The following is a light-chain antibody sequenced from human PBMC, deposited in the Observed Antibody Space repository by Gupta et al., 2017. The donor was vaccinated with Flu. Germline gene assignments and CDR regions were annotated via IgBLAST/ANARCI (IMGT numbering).Light chain of an antibody. V-gene: IGLV1-40*01. CDR1: NSNIGAGYD. CDR2: GNN. CDR3: QSEDSSLSAVV. J-gene: IGLJ2*01. Sequence: QSVLTQPPSVFGAPGQRVTISCTGSNSNIGAGYDVHWYQQLPGTAPKLLIYGNNNRPSRVPDRFSTSKSGTSASVAITGFQAEDEGDYYCQSEDSSLSAVVFGGGTKLTVL.